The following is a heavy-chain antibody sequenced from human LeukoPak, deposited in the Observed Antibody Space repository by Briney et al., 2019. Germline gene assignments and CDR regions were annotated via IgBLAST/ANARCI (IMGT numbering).Heavy chain of an antibody. J-gene: IGHJ3*02. CDR2: IIPIFGTA. CDR3: ARDGGDSSGYPYYAFDI. D-gene: IGHD3-22*01. V-gene: IGHV1-69*06. CDR1: GGTFSSYA. Sequence: ASVKVSCKASGGTFSSYAISWVRQAPGQGLEWMGGIIPIFGTANYAQKFQGRVTITADTSTSTVYTELNSLGSEDTAVYYCARDGGDSSGYPYYAFDIWGQGTMVTVSS.